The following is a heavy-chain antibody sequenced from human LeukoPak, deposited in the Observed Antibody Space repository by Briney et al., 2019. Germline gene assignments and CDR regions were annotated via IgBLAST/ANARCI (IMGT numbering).Heavy chain of an antibody. J-gene: IGHJ4*02. Sequence: SETPSLTCAVYGGSFSAYYWTWIRQPPGKGLEWIGEINQSGSTYYNPSLKGRVTISVDMSKSQLSLKLSSVTAADTAVYYCAREGGFYRPLDYSGQGILVTVSS. CDR3: AREGGFYRPLDY. D-gene: IGHD3-3*01. CDR2: INQSGST. CDR1: GGSFSAYY. V-gene: IGHV4-34*01.